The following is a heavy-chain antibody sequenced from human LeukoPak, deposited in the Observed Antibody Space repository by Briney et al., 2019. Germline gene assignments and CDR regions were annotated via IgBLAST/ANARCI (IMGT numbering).Heavy chain of an antibody. CDR1: ESTFSTFI. CDR3: ARDLVSGAYTFDI. D-gene: IGHD3-16*01. CDR2: MSSSGATI. Sequence: GGSLRLSCAASESTFSTFITYDFNWVRQAPGKGLEWVSYMSSSGATIYYADSVKGRFTVSRDNAKNSLYLQMNSLRAEDTAIYYCARDLVSGAYTFDIWGQGTMVTVSS. J-gene: IGHJ3*02. V-gene: IGHV3-48*03.